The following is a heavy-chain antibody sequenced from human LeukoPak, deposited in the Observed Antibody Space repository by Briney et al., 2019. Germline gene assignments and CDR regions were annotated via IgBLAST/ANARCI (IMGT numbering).Heavy chain of an antibody. CDR3: ARDSLYCSSTGCEAFDI. CDR2: INTAASST. J-gene: IGHJ3*02. D-gene: IGHD2-2*01. CDR1: GFTVSSNY. Sequence: PGGALRLSCAASGFTVSSNYMSWVRQAPGKGLVWVSRINTAASSTSYVDAVKGRFTISRDNAKNTLYLQMNSLRADDTAVYYCARDSLYCSSTGCEAFDIWGQGTMVTVSS. V-gene: IGHV3-74*01.